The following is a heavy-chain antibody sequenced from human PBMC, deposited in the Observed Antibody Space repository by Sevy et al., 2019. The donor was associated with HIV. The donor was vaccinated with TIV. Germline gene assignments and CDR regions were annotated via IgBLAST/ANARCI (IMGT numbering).Heavy chain of an antibody. Sequence: GGSLRLSCAASGFTFNNYWMTWVRQAPGKGLEWVANIKKDGGDKYYMESVKGRFNISRDNTKNPLYLQLNSLRAEDTAVYYCARSWDYWGQMGYWGQGTLVTVSS. V-gene: IGHV3-7*03. CDR2: IKKDGGDK. J-gene: IGHJ4*02. CDR1: GFTFNNYW. D-gene: IGHD7-27*01. CDR3: ARSWDYWGQMGY.